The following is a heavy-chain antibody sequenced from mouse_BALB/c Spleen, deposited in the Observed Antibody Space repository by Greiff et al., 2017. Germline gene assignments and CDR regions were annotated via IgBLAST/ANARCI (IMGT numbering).Heavy chain of an antibody. V-gene: IGHV5-6-3*01. Sequence: EVKLVESGGGLVQPGGSLKLSCAASGFNFSSYGMSWVRQTPDKRLELVATINSNGGSTYYPDSVKGRFTISRDKSKNTLYLQMSSLKSEDTAMYYCARGGNYVGYYAMDYWGQGTSVTVSS. CDR3: ARGGNYVGYYAMDY. D-gene: IGHD2-1*01. CDR1: GFNFSSYG. J-gene: IGHJ4*01. CDR2: INSNGGST.